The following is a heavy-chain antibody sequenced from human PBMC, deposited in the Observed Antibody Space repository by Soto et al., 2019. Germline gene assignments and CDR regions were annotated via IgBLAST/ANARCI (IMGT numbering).Heavy chain of an antibody. CDR3: AKDLGRGSTGGFDY. CDR2: LSGSGGRI. J-gene: IGHJ4*02. Sequence: EVQLLASGGGLVQPGGSLRLSCAASGFIFSNYAMSWVRQAPGKGLEWVSGLSGSGGRISYADSVKGRFTISRYNSKNTLYLQMSSLRAEDTARYYFAKDLGRGSTGGFDYWGQGTMVTVSS. D-gene: IGHD3-10*01. CDR1: GFIFSNYA. V-gene: IGHV3-23*01.